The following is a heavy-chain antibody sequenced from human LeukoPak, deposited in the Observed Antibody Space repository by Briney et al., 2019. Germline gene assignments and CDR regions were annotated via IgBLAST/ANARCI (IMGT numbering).Heavy chain of an antibody. Sequence: ASVKVSCKASGYTFTGYYMHWVRQAPGQGLEWMGWINPNSGGTSYAQKFLGRVTMTRDTSISTAYMELSRLRSDDTAVYYCARGIWGSSYGMDVWGQGTTVTVSS. J-gene: IGHJ6*02. D-gene: IGHD3-16*01. CDR1: GYTFTGYY. CDR2: INPNSGGT. CDR3: ARGIWGSSYGMDV. V-gene: IGHV1-2*02.